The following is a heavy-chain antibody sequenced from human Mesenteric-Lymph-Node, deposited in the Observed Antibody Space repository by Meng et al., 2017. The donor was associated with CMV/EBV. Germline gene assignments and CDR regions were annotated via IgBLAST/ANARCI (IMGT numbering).Heavy chain of an antibody. D-gene: IGHD3-3*01. V-gene: IGHV3-23*01. J-gene: IGHJ4*02. CDR3: AKVTYYDFWSGYGNYFDY. CDR2: ISGSGGST. CDR1: GFTFSSYA. Sequence: GESLKISCAVSGFTFSSYAMSWVRQAPGKGLEWVSGISGSGGSTYYAASVKGRFTISRDNSKNTLYLQMNSLRAEDTAVYYCAKVTYYDFWSGYGNYFDYWGQGTLVTVSS.